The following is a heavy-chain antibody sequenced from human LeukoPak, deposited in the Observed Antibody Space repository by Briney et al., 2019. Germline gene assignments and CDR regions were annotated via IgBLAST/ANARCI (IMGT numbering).Heavy chain of an antibody. D-gene: IGHD4-23*01. CDR2: IKQGGSEK. J-gene: IGHJ3*02. CDR3: ARAGVRWPDAFDI. CDR1: GFTFSSYW. V-gene: IGHV3-7*01. Sequence: GGSLRLSCAASGFTFSSYWMSWVRQAPGKGLEWVANIKQGGSEKYYVDSVKGRFTISRDNAKNSLYLQMNSLRAEDTAVYYCARAGVRWPDAFDIWGQGTMVTVSS.